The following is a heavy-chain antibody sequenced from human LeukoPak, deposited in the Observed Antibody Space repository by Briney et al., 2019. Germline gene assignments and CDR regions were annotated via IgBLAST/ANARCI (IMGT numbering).Heavy chain of an antibody. D-gene: IGHD2-15*01. Sequence: ASVKASCKASGYTFTDIGISWVRQAPGQGLEWMGWISAYNGKINYAANLQGRLTMTTTTSTNPSYIELRCRKSDAPAVYYCTSDCSGGSCYLVPSRFDPGGRGTLVTVSS. CDR3: TSDCSGGSCYLVPSRFDP. V-gene: IGHV1-18*01. CDR1: GYTFTDIG. J-gene: IGHJ5*02. CDR2: ISAYNGKI.